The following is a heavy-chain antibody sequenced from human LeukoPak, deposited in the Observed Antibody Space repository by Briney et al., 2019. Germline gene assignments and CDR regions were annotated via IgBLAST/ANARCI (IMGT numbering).Heavy chain of an antibody. J-gene: IGHJ4*02. CDR3: ARALRTNILTTDY. CDR2: LNPKSGGA. Sequence: GASVKVSCKASGYTFTGYYMHWVRQAPGQGLEWMGWLNPKSGGANSAQNFQGRVSMTGDTSISTAYMELSRLRSDDTAVYFCARALRTNILTTDYWGQGTLVTVSS. CDR1: GYTFTGYY. D-gene: IGHD3-9*01. V-gene: IGHV1-2*02.